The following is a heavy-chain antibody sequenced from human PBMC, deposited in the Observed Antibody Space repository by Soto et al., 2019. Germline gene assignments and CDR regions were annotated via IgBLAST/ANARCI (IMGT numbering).Heavy chain of an antibody. D-gene: IGHD6-19*01. CDR3: ARAPYSNGWYRFDL. J-gene: IGHJ4*02. CDR1: GFFFSSYS. CDR2: IKHDGSVQ. V-gene: IGHV3-7*03. Sequence: GGSLRLSCAASGFFFSSYSMNWGRQAPGKGLEWVADIKHDGSVQYYVDSVKGRFTISRDNAKKLLYLQMTGLRAEDTALYYCARAPYSNGWYRFDLWGQGTLVTVSS.